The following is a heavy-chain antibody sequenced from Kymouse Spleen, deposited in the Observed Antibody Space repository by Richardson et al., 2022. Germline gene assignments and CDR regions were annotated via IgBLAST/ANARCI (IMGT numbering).Heavy chain of an antibody. CDR2: ISYDGSNK. V-gene: IGHV3-30*18. D-gene: IGHD1-14*01. CDR3: AKANRVPGMDV. J-gene: IGHJ6*02. Sequence: QVQLVESGGGVVQPGRSLRLSCAASGFTFSSYGMHWVRQAPGKGLEWVAVISYDGSNKYYADSVKGRFTISRDNSKNTLYLQMNSLRAEDTAVYYCAKANRVPGMDVWGQGTTVTVSS. CDR1: GFTFSSYG.